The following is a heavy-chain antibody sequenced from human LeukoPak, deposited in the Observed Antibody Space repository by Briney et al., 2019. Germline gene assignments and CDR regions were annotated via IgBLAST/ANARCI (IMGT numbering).Heavy chain of an antibody. V-gene: IGHV1-69*06. CDR2: IIPIFGTA. J-gene: IGHJ4*02. CDR3: ATVLRYFDWLLPPDY. CDR1: GGTLNSYA. Sequence: SVKVSFKASGGTLNSYAISWVRQAPGQGLEWMGGIIPIFGTANYAQKFQGRVTITADKSTSTAYMELSSLRSEDTAVYYCATVLRYFDWLLPPDYWGQGTLVTVSS. D-gene: IGHD3-9*01.